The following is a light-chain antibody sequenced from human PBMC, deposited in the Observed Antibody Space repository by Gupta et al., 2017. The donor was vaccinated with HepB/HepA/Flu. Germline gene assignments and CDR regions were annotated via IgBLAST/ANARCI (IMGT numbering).Light chain of an antibody. CDR3: AAWDTSLNVVV. Sequence: QSVLTQSTSVPGTPGHRVSISSSGSSSNVGMNNVNWYQPLPGTAPKLLIYYNDERPSGVPDRISGSKSGTSASLAISGLQSEDEADYYCAAWDTSLNVVVFGGGTKLTVL. J-gene: IGLJ2*01. CDR2: YND. V-gene: IGLV1-44*01. CDR1: SSNVGMNN.